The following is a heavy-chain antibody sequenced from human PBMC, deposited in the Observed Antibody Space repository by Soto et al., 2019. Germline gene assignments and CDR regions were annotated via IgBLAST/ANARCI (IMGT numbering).Heavy chain of an antibody. CDR3: AKDRGSSSSIHYYYGMDV. CDR2: ISYDGSNK. D-gene: IGHD6-6*01. Sequence: GGSLRLSCAASGFTFSSYGMHWVRQAPGKGLEWVAVISYDGSNKYYADSVKGRFTISRDNSKNTLYLQMNSLRAEDTAVYYCAKDRGSSSSIHYYYGMDVWGQGTTVTVSS. CDR1: GFTFSSYG. V-gene: IGHV3-30*18. J-gene: IGHJ6*02.